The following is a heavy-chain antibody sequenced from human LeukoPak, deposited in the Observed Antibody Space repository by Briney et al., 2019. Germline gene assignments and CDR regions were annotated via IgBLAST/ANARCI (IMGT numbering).Heavy chain of an antibody. CDR1: GYTFTSYA. J-gene: IGHJ4*02. CDR2: INAGNGNT. CDR3: ARDWVPRSSVVAATGY. Sequence: ASVKVSCKASGYTFTSYAMHWVRQAPGQRLEWMGGINAGNGNTKYSQKFQGRVTITRDTSASTAYMELSSLRSEDTAVYYCARDWVPRSSVVAATGYWGQGTLVTVSS. V-gene: IGHV1-3*01. D-gene: IGHD2-15*01.